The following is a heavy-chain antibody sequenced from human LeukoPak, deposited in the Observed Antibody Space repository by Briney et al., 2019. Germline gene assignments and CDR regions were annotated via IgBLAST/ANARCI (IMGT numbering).Heavy chain of an antibody. CDR1: GGSISSSSYY. Sequence: SETLSLTCTVSGGSISSSSYYWGWIRQPPGKGLEWIGSIYYSGSTYYNPSLKSRVTISVDTSKNQFSLKLSSVTAADTAVYYCARRGSSSWYGWFDHWGQGTLVTVSS. J-gene: IGHJ5*02. D-gene: IGHD6-13*01. CDR2: IYYSGST. CDR3: ARRGSSSWYGWFDH. V-gene: IGHV4-39*01.